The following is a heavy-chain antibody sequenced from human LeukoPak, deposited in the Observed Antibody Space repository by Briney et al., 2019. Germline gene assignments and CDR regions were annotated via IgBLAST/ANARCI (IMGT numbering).Heavy chain of an antibody. V-gene: IGHV3-33*01. J-gene: IGHJ6*03. Sequence: GGSLRLSCEASGFIFYDHGMHWVRQAPGKGLEWVALIWSGGSTGLYADSVKGRFTISRDTNTLYLQMNSLRAEDTAVYYCARDIWNDGNYYMDVRGKGTSVTVSS. CDR2: IWSGGSTG. CDR1: GFIFYDHG. CDR3: ARDIWNDGNYYMDV. D-gene: IGHD1-1*01.